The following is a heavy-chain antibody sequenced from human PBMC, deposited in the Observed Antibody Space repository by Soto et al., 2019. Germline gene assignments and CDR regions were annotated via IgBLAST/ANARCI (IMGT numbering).Heavy chain of an antibody. D-gene: IGHD6-19*01. CDR1: GFTFTSSA. CDR3: AASSGWYPHYYFDY. J-gene: IGHJ4*02. Sequence: SVKVSCKASGFTFTSSAVQWVRQARGQRLEWIGWIVVGSGNTNYAQKFQERVTITRDMSTSTAYMELSSLRSEDTAVYYCAASSGWYPHYYFDYWGQGTLVTAPQ. CDR2: IVVGSGNT. V-gene: IGHV1-58*01.